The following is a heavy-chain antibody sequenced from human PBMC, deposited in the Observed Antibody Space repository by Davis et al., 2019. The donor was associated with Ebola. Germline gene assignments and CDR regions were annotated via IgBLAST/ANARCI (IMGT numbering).Heavy chain of an antibody. J-gene: IGHJ6*02. CDR3: ARDSFPEDGMDV. CDR2: IYSGGDT. Sequence: GGSLRLSCAASGFTFSSYYMNWVRQAPGKGLEWVSVIYSGGDTYYTDSVKGRFTISRDNSKNMLYLQLSSLTPEDSAVYYCARDSFPEDGMDVWGQGTTVTASS. CDR1: GFTFSSYY. V-gene: IGHV3-53*01.